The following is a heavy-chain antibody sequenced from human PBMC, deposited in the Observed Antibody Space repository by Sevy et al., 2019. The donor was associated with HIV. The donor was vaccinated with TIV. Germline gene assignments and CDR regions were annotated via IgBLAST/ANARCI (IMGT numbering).Heavy chain of an antibody. J-gene: IGHJ6*02. CDR2: VNPNTGGT. V-gene: IGHV1-2*02. CDR1: GYTFTGYY. CDR3: AREGDIGTPLNYYYCGMDV. Sequence: ASVKVSCKASGYTFTGYYMHWVRQAPGQGFEWMGWVNPNTGGTNYAQMFQGRVTMTRDTSISTAYMELSRLRSDDTAVHYCAREGDIGTPLNYYYCGMDVWGQGTTVTVSS. D-gene: IGHD5-12*01.